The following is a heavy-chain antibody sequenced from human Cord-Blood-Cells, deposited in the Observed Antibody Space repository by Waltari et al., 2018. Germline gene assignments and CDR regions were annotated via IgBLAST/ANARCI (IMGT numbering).Heavy chain of an antibody. D-gene: IGHD3-10*01. CDR3: ARRQGYGSGSYIWFDP. V-gene: IGHV4-34*01. J-gene: IGHJ5*02. CDR2: INHSGST. Sequence: QVQLQQWGAGLLKPSEPLSLTCAVYGGSFSGYYWSWIRQPPGKGLEWIGEINHSGSTNYNPSLKSRVTISVDTSKNQFSLKLSSVTAADTAVYYCARRQGYGSGSYIWFDPWGQGTLVTVSS. CDR1: GGSFSGYY.